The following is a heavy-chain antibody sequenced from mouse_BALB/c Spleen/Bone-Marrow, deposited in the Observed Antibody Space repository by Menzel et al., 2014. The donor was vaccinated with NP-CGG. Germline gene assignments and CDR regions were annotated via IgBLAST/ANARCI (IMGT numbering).Heavy chain of an antibody. CDR1: GFNIKDTY. Sequence: VQLKDSGAELVKPGASVKLSCTASGFNIKDTYMHWVKRRPEQGLEWIGRIDPANGNTKYDPKFQGKATITADTSSNTAYLQLSSLTSEDTAVYYCATMITDWYFDVWGAGTTVTVSS. CDR2: IDPANGNT. D-gene: IGHD2-4*01. J-gene: IGHJ1*01. CDR3: ATMITDWYFDV. V-gene: IGHV14-3*02.